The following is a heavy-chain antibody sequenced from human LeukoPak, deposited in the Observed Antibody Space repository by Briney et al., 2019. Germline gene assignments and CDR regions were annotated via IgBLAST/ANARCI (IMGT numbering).Heavy chain of an antibody. CDR1: GGSISSYY. J-gene: IGHJ3*02. D-gene: IGHD5-24*01. CDR3: ARGRVDGYKTDAFDI. V-gene: IGHV4-59*08. Sequence: SETLSLTCTVSGGSISSYYWSWIRQPPGKGLEWIGYIYYSGSTNYNPSLKSRVTISVDTSKNQFSLKLSSVTAADTAVYYCARGRVDGYKTDAFDIWGQGTMVTVSS. CDR2: IYYSGST.